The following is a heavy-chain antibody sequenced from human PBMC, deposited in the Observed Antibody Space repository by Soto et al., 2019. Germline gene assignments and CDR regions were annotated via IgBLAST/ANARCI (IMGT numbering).Heavy chain of an antibody. D-gene: IGHD2-2*01. J-gene: IGHJ4*02. CDR1: GFTFSSYA. V-gene: IGHV3-23*01. Sequence: EVQLLESGGGLVQPGGSLRLSCAASGFTFSSYAMSWVRQAPGKGLEWVSAISGSGGSTYYADSVKGRFTISRDNSKNTLYLQMNSLRAEDTAVYYCAKDLLLVVVPAWGGGRVPPIESVGGWGQGTLVTVSS. CDR2: ISGSGGST. CDR3: AKDLLLVVVPAWGGGRVPPIESVGG.